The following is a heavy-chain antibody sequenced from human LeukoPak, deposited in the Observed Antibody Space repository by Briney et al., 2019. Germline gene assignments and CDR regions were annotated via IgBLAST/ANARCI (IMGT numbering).Heavy chain of an antibody. D-gene: IGHD5-12*01. J-gene: IGHJ5*02. CDR3: ARLLVATPGVDP. Sequence: PGGSLRLSCAASGFTFSSYEMHWVRQAPGKGLEWVADISSSGTTIYYADSVKGRFTISRDNAKNSLYLQMNSLRAEDTAVYYCARLLVATPGVDPWGQGTLVTVFS. V-gene: IGHV3-48*03. CDR2: ISSSGTTI. CDR1: GFTFSSYE.